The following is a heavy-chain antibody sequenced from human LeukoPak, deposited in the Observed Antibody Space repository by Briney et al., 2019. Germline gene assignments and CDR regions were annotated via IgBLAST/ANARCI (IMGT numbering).Heavy chain of an antibody. CDR1: GGSISSSSYY. D-gene: IGHD6-13*01. J-gene: IGHJ4*02. CDR2: IYYSGST. Sequence: SETLSLTCTVSGGSISSSSYYWGWIRQPPGKGLEWIGSIYYSGSTYYNPSLKSRVTISVDTSKNQFSLKLSSVTAADTAVYYCAIKYSSSWYSWGQGTLVTVSS. V-gene: IGHV4-39*01. CDR3: AIKYSSSWYS.